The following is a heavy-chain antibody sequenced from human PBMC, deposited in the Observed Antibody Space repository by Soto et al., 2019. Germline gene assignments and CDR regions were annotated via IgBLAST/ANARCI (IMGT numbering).Heavy chain of an antibody. CDR2: INAGNGNT. V-gene: IGHV1-3*01. D-gene: IGHD3-3*01. Sequence: GASVKVSCKASGYTFTSYAMHWVRQAPGQRLEWMGWINAGNGNTKYSQRLQGRVTITRDTSASTAYMELSSLRSEDTAVYYCARDRRVTIFGVVIRYYYYMDVWGKGTTVTVSS. CDR3: ARDRRVTIFGVVIRYYYYMDV. CDR1: GYTFTSYA. J-gene: IGHJ6*03.